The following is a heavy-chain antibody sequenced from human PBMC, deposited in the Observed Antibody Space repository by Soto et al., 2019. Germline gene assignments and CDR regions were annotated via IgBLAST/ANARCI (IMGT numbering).Heavy chain of an antibody. CDR2: ISSSGYI. CDR1: GFNFNSYT. V-gene: IGHV3-21*01. J-gene: IGHJ6*02. Sequence: GRSLRLSCAASGFNFNSYTINWVRQAPGKRLEWLSSISSSGYIFSTDSVRGRFTISRDNAKNSVYLQINSLRAEDTAVYFCARDCSGGSCYPGMDVWGQGTTVTV. D-gene: IGHD2-15*01. CDR3: ARDCSGGSCYPGMDV.